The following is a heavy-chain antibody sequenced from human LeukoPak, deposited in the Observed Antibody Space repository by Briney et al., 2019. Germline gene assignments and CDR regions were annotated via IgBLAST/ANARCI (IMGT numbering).Heavy chain of an antibody. CDR3: ARDWGGYCSGGSCYPGY. D-gene: IGHD2-15*01. CDR1: GFTFSTYS. Sequence: GSLRLSCAASGFTFSTYSMKWVRQAPGPGLEWVSSISSSSSYIYYADSVKGRFTISRDNAKNSLYLQMNSLRAEDTAVYYCARDWGGYCSGGSCYPGYWGQGTLVTVSS. J-gene: IGHJ4*02. CDR2: ISSSSSYI. V-gene: IGHV3-21*01.